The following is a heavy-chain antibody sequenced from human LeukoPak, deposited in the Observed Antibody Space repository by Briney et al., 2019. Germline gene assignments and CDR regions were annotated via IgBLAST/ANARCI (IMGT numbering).Heavy chain of an antibody. J-gene: IGHJ4*02. D-gene: IGHD7-27*01. CDR3: VRESFSRGDFN. V-gene: IGHV3-7*01. CDR2: IKYDGDEK. CDR1: GFIFSTYW. Sequence: GGSLRLSCAASGFIFSTYWMAWVRQAPGKGLEWVATIKYDGDEKFYVDSVTGRFTISRDNAKNSLYLQMNSLTAEDTAVYYCVRESFSRGDFNWGQGTLVSVSS.